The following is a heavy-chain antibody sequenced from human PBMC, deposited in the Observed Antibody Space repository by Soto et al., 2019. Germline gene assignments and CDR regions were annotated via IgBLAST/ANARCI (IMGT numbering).Heavy chain of an antibody. V-gene: IGHV4-31*03. D-gene: IGHD5-12*01. CDR1: GGSISSGDYY. Sequence: QVQLQESGPGLVKPSQTLSLTCTVSGGSISSGDYYWSWVRQHPVKVLEYVGYIVYTESTYYNPSLRSRVTISIDRSKNQFSLMLSSVTAADTAIYYCASEVESTTHFDLWGQGNLVTVSS. J-gene: IGHJ4*02. CDR2: IVYTEST. CDR3: ASEVESTTHFDL.